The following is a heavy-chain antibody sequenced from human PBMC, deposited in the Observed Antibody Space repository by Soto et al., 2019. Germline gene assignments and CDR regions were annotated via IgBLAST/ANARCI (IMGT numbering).Heavy chain of an antibody. Sequence: GGSLRLSCAASGFTFGSYAMHWVRQAPGKGLEWVAGISHDGNKQYYADSVKGRFTISRDNSKNTLFLQMGRLRPEDPAVYSCAISRWAGAPQYFDFWCQGTLLTVS. J-gene: IGHJ4*02. V-gene: IGHV3-30-3*01. CDR1: GFTFGSYA. CDR2: ISHDGNKQ. D-gene: IGHD6-13*01. CDR3: AISRWAGAPQYFDF.